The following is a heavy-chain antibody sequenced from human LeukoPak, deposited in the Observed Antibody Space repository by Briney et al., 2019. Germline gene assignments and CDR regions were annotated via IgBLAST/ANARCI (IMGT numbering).Heavy chain of an antibody. V-gene: IGHV3-23*01. CDR3: AKDRSIGTYYTFDH. J-gene: IGHJ4*02. Sequence: PGGSLRLSCAASGFTFSSHSMNWVRQAPGKGLEWVSSSASGAMTYYADSVKGRFTVSRDNSKNSLYLQMNSLTAADTAVYYCAKDRSIGTYYTFDHWGQGTLVTVSS. D-gene: IGHD1-26*01. CDR1: GFTFSSHS. CDR2: SASGAMT.